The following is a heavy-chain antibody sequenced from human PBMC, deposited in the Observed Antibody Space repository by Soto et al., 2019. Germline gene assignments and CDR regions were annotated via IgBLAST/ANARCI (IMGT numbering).Heavy chain of an antibody. CDR1: GFTFSSYW. CDR2: INSDGSST. CDR3: ARVQGEQLVYYYYGMDV. J-gene: IGHJ6*02. Sequence: GGSLRLSCAASGFTFSSYWMHWVRQAPGKGLVWVSRINSDGSSTSYADSVKGRFTISRDNAKNTLYLQMNSLRAEDTAVYYCARVQGEQLVYYYYGMDVWGQGTTVTVSS. V-gene: IGHV3-74*01. D-gene: IGHD6-13*01.